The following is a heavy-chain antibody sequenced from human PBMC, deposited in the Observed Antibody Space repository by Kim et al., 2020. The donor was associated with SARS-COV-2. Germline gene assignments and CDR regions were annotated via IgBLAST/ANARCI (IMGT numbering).Heavy chain of an antibody. J-gene: IGHJ4*02. CDR3: ARENTLYYDSSGYYTGSFDY. D-gene: IGHD3-22*01. CDR2: ISYDGSNK. V-gene: IGHV3-30*01. Sequence: VAVISYDGSNKYYADSVKGRFTISRDNSKNTLYLQMNSLRAEDTAVYYCARENTLYYDSSGYYTGSFDYWGQGTLVTVSS.